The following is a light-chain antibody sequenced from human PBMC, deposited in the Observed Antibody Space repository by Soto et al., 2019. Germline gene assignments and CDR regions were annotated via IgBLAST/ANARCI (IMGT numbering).Light chain of an antibody. CDR3: SSYTSRSTLV. J-gene: IGLJ1*01. V-gene: IGLV2-14*01. Sequence: QSALTQPASVSGSPGQSITISCTGTTSDVGGYDYGSWYQQHAAKPPQLMIYEVSNRPSGVSNRFSGSKSGNTASLTISGLQAEDAAYYCCSSYTSRSTLVFGTGTKLTVL. CDR2: EVS. CDR1: TSDVGGYDY.